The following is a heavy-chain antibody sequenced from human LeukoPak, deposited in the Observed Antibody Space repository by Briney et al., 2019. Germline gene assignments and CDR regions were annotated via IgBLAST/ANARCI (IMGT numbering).Heavy chain of an antibody. J-gene: IGHJ1*01. Sequence: SSETLSLTCTVSGGSINSGGYYWAWIRQHPGKGLEWIGYIYSSGNTHYNPSLKSRLTMSVDTSKNQFSLKVTSVTAADTAVYYCARQYGSGWYKGYFQYWGQGTLVTVSS. CDR3: ARQYGSGWYKGYFQY. CDR1: GGSINSGGYY. CDR2: IYSSGNT. V-gene: IGHV4-31*03. D-gene: IGHD6-19*01.